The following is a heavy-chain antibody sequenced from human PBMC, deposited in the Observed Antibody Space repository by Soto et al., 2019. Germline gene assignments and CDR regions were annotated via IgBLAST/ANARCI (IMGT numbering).Heavy chain of an antibody. V-gene: IGHV3-23*01. CDR2: ISTGGGST. J-gene: IGHJ4*02. CDR1: GFTFSRHV. D-gene: IGHD6-25*01. Sequence: EVQLLESGGGLVQPGGSLRLSCAASGFTFSRHVMSWVRQAPGKGLEWVSGISTGGGSTDYADSVKGRFTISRDNSKNTLHLQMKSLRAADTAVYYCARSREIIASAGSFDYWGQGTLVTVSS. CDR3: ARSREIIASAGSFDY.